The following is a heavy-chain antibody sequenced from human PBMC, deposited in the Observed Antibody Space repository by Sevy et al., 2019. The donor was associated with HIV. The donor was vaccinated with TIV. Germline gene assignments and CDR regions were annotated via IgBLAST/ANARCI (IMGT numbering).Heavy chain of an antibody. CDR2: IYTSGST. CDR3: ARGRRDSSGYYYEVHAFDI. CDR1: GGSISSYY. V-gene: IGHV4-4*07. J-gene: IGHJ3*02. D-gene: IGHD3-22*01. Sequence: GSLRLSCTVSGGSISSYYWSWIRQPAGKGLEWIGRIYTSGSTNYNPSLKSRVTMSVDTSKNQFSLKLSSVTAADTAVYYCARGRRDSSGYYYEVHAFDIWGQGTMVTVSS.